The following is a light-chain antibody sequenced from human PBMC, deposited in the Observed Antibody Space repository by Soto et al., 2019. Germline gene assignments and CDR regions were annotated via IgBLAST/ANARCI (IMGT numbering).Light chain of an antibody. J-gene: IGLJ2*01. CDR3: LSYTGGSTDVV. CDR2: RDR. Sequence: QSVLTQPPSASETPGQRIFISCSGSTSNIGSNFVFWYQQLPGAAPKLLIYRDRQRPSGVSNRFSGSKSGNTASLTISGLQAEDEADYYCLSYTGGSTDVVFGGGTKLTVL. CDR1: TSNIGSNF. V-gene: IGLV1-47*01.